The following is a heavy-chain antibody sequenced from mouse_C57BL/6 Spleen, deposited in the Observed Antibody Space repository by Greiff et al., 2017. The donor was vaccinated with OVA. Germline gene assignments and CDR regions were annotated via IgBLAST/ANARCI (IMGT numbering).Heavy chain of an antibody. J-gene: IGHJ2*01. CDR1: GFNIKDDY. V-gene: IGHV14-4*01. CDR2: IDPENGDT. Sequence: EVKLMESGAELVRPGASVKLSCTASGFNIKDDYMHWVKQRPEQGLEWIGWIDPENGDTEYASKFQGKATITADTSSNTAYQQLSSLTSEDTAVYYCTTLGRNYWGQGTTLTVSS. CDR3: TTLGRNY. D-gene: IGHD4-1*01.